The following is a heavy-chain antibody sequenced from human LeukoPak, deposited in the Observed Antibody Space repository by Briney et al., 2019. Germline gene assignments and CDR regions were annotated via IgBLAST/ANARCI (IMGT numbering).Heavy chain of an antibody. D-gene: IGHD1-26*01. V-gene: IGHV3-9*01. Sequence: GRSLRLSCAASGFTFDDYAMHWVRPAPGKGLEWVSGISWNSGSIGYADSVKGRFTISRDNAKNSLYLQMNSLRAEDTALYYCAKGKVGATLDAFDIWGQGTMVTVSS. CDR1: GFTFDDYA. J-gene: IGHJ3*02. CDR2: ISWNSGSI. CDR3: AKGKVGATLDAFDI.